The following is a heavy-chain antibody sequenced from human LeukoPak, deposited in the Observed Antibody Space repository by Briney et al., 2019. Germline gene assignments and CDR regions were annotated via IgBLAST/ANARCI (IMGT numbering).Heavy chain of an antibody. D-gene: IGHD3-10*01. CDR3: ARGWRGITMVRGVIKTIDY. CDR2: ISSSSSYI. Sequence: GGSLRLSCAAPGFTFSSYSMNWVRQAPGKGLEWVSSISSSSSYIYYADSVKGRFTISRDNAKNSLYLQMNSLRAEDTAVYYCARGWRGITMVRGVIKTIDYWGQGTLVTVSS. V-gene: IGHV3-21*01. J-gene: IGHJ4*02. CDR1: GFTFSSYS.